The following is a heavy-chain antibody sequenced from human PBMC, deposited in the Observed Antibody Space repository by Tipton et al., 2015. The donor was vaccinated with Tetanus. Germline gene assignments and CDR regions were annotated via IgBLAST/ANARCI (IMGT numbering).Heavy chain of an antibody. CDR1: GGSISSSSYY. V-gene: IGHV4-39*01. CDR2: IYYSGST. Sequence: TLSLTCTVSGGSISSSSYYWGWIRQPPGKGLEWIGSIYYSGSTYYNPSLKSRVTISVDTSKNQFSLKLSSVTAADTAVYYCARKVGAPQGFKYYYYYYGMDVWGQGTTVTVSS. CDR3: ARKVGAPQGFKYYYYYYGMDV. D-gene: IGHD1-26*01. J-gene: IGHJ6*02.